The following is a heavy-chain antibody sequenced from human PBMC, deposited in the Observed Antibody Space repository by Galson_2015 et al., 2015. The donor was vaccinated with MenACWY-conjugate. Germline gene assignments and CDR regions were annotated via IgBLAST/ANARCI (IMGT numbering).Heavy chain of an antibody. J-gene: IGHJ4*02. CDR3: ARDSGSLHFDY. V-gene: IGHV3-53*01. Sequence: SLRLSCAASGFTFSNAWMSWVRQAPGKGLEWVSVIYSGGSTYYADSVKGRFTISRDNSKNTLNLQMNSLRAEDTAVYYCARDSGSLHFDYWGQGTLVTVSS. CDR1: GFTFSNAW. CDR2: IYSGGST. D-gene: IGHD1-26*01.